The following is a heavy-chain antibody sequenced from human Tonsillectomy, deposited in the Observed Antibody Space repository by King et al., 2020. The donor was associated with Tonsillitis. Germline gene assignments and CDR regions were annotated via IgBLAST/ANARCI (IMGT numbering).Heavy chain of an antibody. J-gene: IGHJ3*02. CDR1: GFTFSSYW. CDR3: TRVRTVGFDAFDI. V-gene: IGHV3-74*01. Sequence: VQLVESGGGLVQPGGSLRLSCAASGFTFSSYWIHWVRQAPGKGLGWGARIKSDGSSTSYADSVKGRFNISRDNAKNTLYLQMNSLRAEDTAVYFCTRVRTVGFDAFDIWGQGTMVTVSS. CDR2: IKSDGSST. D-gene: IGHD1/OR15-1a*01.